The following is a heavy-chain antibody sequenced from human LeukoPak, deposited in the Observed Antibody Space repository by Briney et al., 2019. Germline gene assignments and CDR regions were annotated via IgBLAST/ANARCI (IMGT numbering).Heavy chain of an antibody. V-gene: IGHV6-1*01. CDR2: TYYRSKWYN. CDR3: ARGYSGSDNWNHVGVDY. D-gene: IGHD1-14*01. Sequence: SQTLSLTCAISGDSVSSNSAAWNWIRQSPSRGLEWLGRTYYRSKWYNDYAVSVKSRITINPDTSKNQFSLQLNSVTPEDTAVYYCARGYSGSDNWNHVGVDYWGQGTLVTVSS. J-gene: IGHJ4*02. CDR1: GDSVSSNSAA.